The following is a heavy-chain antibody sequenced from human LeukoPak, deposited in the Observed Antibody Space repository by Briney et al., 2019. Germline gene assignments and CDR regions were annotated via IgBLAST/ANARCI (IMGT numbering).Heavy chain of an antibody. CDR2: TYYRSKWSK. D-gene: IGHD5-12*01. CDR1: GDIISSNSAA. J-gene: IGHJ4*02. V-gene: IGHV6-1*01. CDR3: VREGGGYGAYDFDY. Sequence: SQNLSLTCAISGDIISSNSAAWNWIRQSPSRGLEWLGRTYYRSKWSKEYATSVRGRIAINPDTSKNQISLQLNSVTPEDTAVYYCVREGGGYGAYDFDYWGQGTLATVSS.